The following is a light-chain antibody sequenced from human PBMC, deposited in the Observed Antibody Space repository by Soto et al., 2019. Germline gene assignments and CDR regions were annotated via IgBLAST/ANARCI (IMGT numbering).Light chain of an antibody. Sequence: EIVFTQSPGILSLSPGERATLACRASHSISSDHLAWYQQRPGQSPRLLIYGASSRTPGVPDRFSGSGSGTDFTLTISRLEPEDFAVYYCQHYRSAPFTFGPGTKVDIK. CDR2: GAS. V-gene: IGKV3-20*01. J-gene: IGKJ3*01. CDR3: QHYRSAPFT. CDR1: HSISSDH.